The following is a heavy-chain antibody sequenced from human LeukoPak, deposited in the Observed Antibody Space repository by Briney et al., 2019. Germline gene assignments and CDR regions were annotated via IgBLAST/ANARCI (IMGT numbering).Heavy chain of an antibody. CDR3: VKAEQGHCTSTSCSGGLGWFDS. J-gene: IGHJ5*01. V-gene: IGHV3-30*18. CDR1: GFTFSNYG. D-gene: IGHD2-2*01. CDR2: ISYDGTNI. Sequence: GKSLRLSCAASGFTFSNYGMHWVRQAPGKGLEWVAVISYDGTNIFYADSVKGRFTISRDNSKNTLYLQMNSLRPEDTAVYYCVKAEQGHCTSTSCSGGLGWFDSWGQGTLVTVSS.